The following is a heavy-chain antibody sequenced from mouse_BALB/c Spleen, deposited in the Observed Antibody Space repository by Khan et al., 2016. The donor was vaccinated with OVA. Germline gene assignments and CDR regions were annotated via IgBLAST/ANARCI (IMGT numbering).Heavy chain of an antibody. D-gene: IGHD2-14*01. Sequence: EVQLQESGGGLVQPGGSLKVSCAASGFTFSGYGMSWVRQTPDKRLELVATINSNGGTSFFPDSVKGRFTISRDNAKNSLHLQMSSMKSDDTAMYYCARVYYRYDDDYWNFDVWGAGTTVTVSS. CDR2: INSNGGTS. V-gene: IGHV5-6-3*01. CDR3: ARVYYRYDDDYWNFDV. J-gene: IGHJ1*01. CDR1: GFTFSGYG.